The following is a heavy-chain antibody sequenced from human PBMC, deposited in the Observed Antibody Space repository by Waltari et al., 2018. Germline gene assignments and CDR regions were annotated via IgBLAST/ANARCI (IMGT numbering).Heavy chain of an antibody. Sequence: EVQLVESGGGLVQPGGSLRLSCAASGFTFSNYWMHWVRQGPGKGLVALSRVPSDSSTATYAAALECRFTIPRDNAKITLYLQMNSLRDDDTAVYYCGRSGKPGGVDVWGQGTTVTVSS. V-gene: IGHV3-74*01. CDR2: VPSDSSTA. CDR3: GRSGKPGGVDV. CDR1: GFTFSNYW. J-gene: IGHJ6*02.